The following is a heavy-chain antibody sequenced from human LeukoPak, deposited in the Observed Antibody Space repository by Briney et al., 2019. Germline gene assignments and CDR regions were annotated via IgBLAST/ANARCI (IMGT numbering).Heavy chain of an antibody. D-gene: IGHD3-3*01. CDR2: IKQDGSEK. V-gene: IGHV3-7*01. Sequence: PGGSLRLSCAVCGIPLSRFWMSWVRQASGKGLEWVANIKQDGSEKYYVDSVKGRFTISRDNAKNSVYLQMNSLRAEDTAVYYCARMLDFWSGPDYWGQGTLVTVSS. J-gene: IGHJ4*02. CDR3: ARMLDFWSGPDY. CDR1: GIPLSRFW.